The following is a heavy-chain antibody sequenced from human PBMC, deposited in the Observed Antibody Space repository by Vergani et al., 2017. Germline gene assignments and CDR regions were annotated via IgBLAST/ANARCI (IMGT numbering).Heavy chain of an antibody. CDR3: ARDQGGRLATDCGMDV. D-gene: IGHD6-19*01. CDR1: GYTFTGYY. J-gene: IGHJ6*02. Sequence: QVQLVQSGAEVKKPGASVKVSCKASGYTFTGYYMHWVRQAPGQGLEWMGWINPNSGGTNYAQKFQGRVTMTRDTSISTAYMELSRLRSDDAAVYYCARDQGGRLATDCGMDVWGQGTTVTVSS. CDR2: INPNSGGT. V-gene: IGHV1-2*02.